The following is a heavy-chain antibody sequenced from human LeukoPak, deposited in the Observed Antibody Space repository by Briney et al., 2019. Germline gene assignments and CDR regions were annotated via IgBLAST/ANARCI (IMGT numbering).Heavy chain of an antibody. CDR3: VREKGGFGFVL. V-gene: IGHV3-48*04. CDR2: VSAGSTGI. CDR1: GFTVSSNY. J-gene: IGHJ4*02. Sequence: PGGSLRLSCAASGFTVSSNYMSWVRQAPGKGLEWVAYVSAGSTGIFYAASVKGRFSISRDNAQKSLYLQMNSLRAEDTAIYYCVREKGGFGFVLWGRGTLVTVSS. D-gene: IGHD3-16*01.